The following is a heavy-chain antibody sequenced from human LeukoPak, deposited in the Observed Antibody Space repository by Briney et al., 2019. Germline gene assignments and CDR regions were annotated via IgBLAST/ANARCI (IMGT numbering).Heavy chain of an antibody. D-gene: IGHD2-2*01. Sequence: PGGSLRLSCAASGFTFSSYAMSWVRQAPGKGLEWVSAISGSCGSTYYTDSVKGRFTISRDNSKNTLYLQMNSLRAEDTAVYYCAKVLVPAAILGFDYWGQGTLVTVSS. CDR2: ISGSCGST. J-gene: IGHJ4*02. CDR3: AKVLVPAAILGFDY. CDR1: GFTFSSYA. V-gene: IGHV3-23*01.